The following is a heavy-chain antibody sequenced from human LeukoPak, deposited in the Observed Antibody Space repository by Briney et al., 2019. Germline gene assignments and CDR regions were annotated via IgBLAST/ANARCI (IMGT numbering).Heavy chain of an antibody. J-gene: IGHJ4*02. CDR1: GGSISSYY. CDR2: IYTSGST. V-gene: IGHV4-4*07. CDR3: ARENSGSYREFDY. Sequence: SETLSLTCTVYGGSISSYYWSWIRQPAGKGLEWIGRIYTSGSTNYIASLKSRVSMSVDTSKNQFSLKLSSVTAADTAVFYCARENSGSYREFDYWGQGTLVTVSS. D-gene: IGHD1-26*01.